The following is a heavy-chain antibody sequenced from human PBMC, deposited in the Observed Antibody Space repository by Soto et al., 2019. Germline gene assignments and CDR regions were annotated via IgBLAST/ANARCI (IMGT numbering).Heavy chain of an antibody. Sequence: ASVKVSCKASGYTFTSYGISWVRQAPGQGLEWMGWISAYNGNTNYAQKLQGRVTMTTDTSTSTAYMELRSLRSDDTAVYYCARVFQRVYCSGGSCYGTIDYWGQGTLVTVSS. CDR1: GYTFTSYG. J-gene: IGHJ4*02. CDR2: ISAYNGNT. D-gene: IGHD2-15*01. CDR3: ARVFQRVYCSGGSCYGTIDY. V-gene: IGHV1-18*01.